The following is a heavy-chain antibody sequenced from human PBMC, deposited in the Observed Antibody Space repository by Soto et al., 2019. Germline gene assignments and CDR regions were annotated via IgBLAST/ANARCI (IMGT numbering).Heavy chain of an antibody. CDR2: IIPIFGTA. CDR1: EDTFRNYA. CDR3: ASTKYDSSSYYYWYLGL. J-gene: IGHJ2*01. D-gene: IGHD3-22*01. V-gene: IGHV1-69*06. Sequence: QVELVQSGAEVKKPGSSVKVSCQASEDTFRNYAISWVRQAPGQGLEWMGGIIPIFGTANYAQKFQGRVTITADTSSNTVFLELSSLRSEDKAFYYCASTKYDSSSYYYWYLGLWGRVTLVTVSS.